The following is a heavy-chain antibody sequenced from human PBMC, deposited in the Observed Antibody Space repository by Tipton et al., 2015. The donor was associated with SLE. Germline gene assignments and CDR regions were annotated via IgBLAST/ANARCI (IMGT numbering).Heavy chain of an antibody. Sequence: TLSLTCRVSGDSISTFGYYWSWIRQHPGEGLEWIGFISYSGNTYYNASLQSRVTISRDTSKNEFYLKLSSVIAAETAMYYCTRGDFWGQGTLAVVSS. J-gene: IGHJ4*02. CDR3: TRGDF. V-gene: IGHV4-31*03. CDR1: GDSISTFGYY. CDR2: ISYSGNT.